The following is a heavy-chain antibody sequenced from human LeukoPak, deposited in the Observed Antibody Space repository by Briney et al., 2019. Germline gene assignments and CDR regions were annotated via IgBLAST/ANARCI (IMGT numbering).Heavy chain of an antibody. Sequence: GGSLRLSCAASGFTFSNYAMTWVRQAPGKGLEWVLGISGSGGSTYYADSVKGRFTISRDNSNNTLYLQMNSLRTEDTAVYYCAKGPRYFDWLTNWGQGTLVTVSS. V-gene: IGHV3-23*01. J-gene: IGHJ4*02. D-gene: IGHD3-9*01. CDR3: AKGPRYFDWLTN. CDR1: GFTFSNYA. CDR2: ISGSGGST.